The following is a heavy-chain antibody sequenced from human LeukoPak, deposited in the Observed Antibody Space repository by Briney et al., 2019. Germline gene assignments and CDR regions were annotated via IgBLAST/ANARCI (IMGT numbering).Heavy chain of an antibody. J-gene: IGHJ4*02. D-gene: IGHD3-22*01. Sequence: SETLSLTCAVSGDSISSHYWSWIRQPPGKGLEWIGYIDYSGGTHYNPSLKSRVTISVDTSRNQFSLNLSSVTAADTAVYYCARGHYYDTSGDYWGQGTLVTVSS. CDR2: IDYSGGT. CDR1: GDSISSHY. CDR3: ARGHYYDTSGDY. V-gene: IGHV4-59*11.